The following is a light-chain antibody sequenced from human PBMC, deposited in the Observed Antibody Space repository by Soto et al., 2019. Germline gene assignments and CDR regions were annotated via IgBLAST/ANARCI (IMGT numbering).Light chain of an antibody. J-gene: IGLJ1*01. CDR2: EVN. CDR3: SSYSISTAYI. CDR1: SSDVGGYDY. Sequence: QSALTQPASVSGSPGQSITISCTGTSSDVGGYDYVSWYQLHPGKAPKLMVFEVNNRPSGVSYRFSGSKSGNTASLTISGLQAEDEADYFCSSYSISTAYIFGHGTKVTV. V-gene: IGLV2-14*01.